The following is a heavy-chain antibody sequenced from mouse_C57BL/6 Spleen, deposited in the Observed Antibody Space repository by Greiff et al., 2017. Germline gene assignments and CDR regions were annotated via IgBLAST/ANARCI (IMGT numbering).Heavy chain of an antibody. CDR1: GYTFTSYW. CDR3: APYDYDDGAFAY. J-gene: IGHJ3*01. Sequence: VQLQQSGAELAKPGASVKLSCKASGYTFTSYWMHWVKQRPGQGLEGMGYINPSSGYTKYNQKFKDKATLTADKSSSTAYMQLSSLTYEDSAVYYCAPYDYDDGAFAYWGQGTLVTVSA. D-gene: IGHD2-4*01. CDR2: INPSSGYT. V-gene: IGHV1-7*01.